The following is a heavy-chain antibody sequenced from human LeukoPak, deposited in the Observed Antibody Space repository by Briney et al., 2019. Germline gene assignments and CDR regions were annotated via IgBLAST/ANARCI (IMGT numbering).Heavy chain of an antibody. Sequence: GASVKVSCKASGYTFTGYYMHWVRQAPGQGLEWMGWINPNSGGTNYAQKFQGRVTMTRDTSISTAYMELSRLRSDDTVVYYCARASPVVYDAFDIWGQGTMVTVSS. J-gene: IGHJ3*02. CDR3: ARASPVVYDAFDI. CDR2: INPNSGGT. CDR1: GYTFTGYY. D-gene: IGHD3-22*01. V-gene: IGHV1-2*02.